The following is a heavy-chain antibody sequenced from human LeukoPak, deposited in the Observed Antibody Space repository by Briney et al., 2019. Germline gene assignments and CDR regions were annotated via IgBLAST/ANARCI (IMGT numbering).Heavy chain of an antibody. V-gene: IGHV3-23*01. CDR1: GFTVSSNY. Sequence: PGGSLRLSCAASGFTVSSNYMSWVRQAPGKGLEWVSAISGSGGSTYYADSVKGRFTISRDNSKNTLYLQMNSLRAEDTAVYYCAKGIVVVPAAMGLYFDYWGQGTLVTVSS. D-gene: IGHD2-2*01. J-gene: IGHJ4*02. CDR3: AKGIVVVPAAMGLYFDY. CDR2: ISGSGGST.